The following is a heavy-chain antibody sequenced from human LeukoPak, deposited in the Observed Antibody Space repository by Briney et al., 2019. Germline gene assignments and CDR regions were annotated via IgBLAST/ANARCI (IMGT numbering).Heavy chain of an antibody. CDR1: GYTFTSYG. Sequence: ASVKVSCKSSGYTFTSYGISWVRQPPGQGLEWMGWISAYNGNTNYAQKLQGRVTMTTDTSTSTAYMELRSLRSDDTAVYYCARDHPRYCSSTSCYPNWFDPWGQGTLVTVSS. CDR2: ISAYNGNT. J-gene: IGHJ5*02. V-gene: IGHV1-18*01. D-gene: IGHD2-2*01. CDR3: ARDHPRYCSSTSCYPNWFDP.